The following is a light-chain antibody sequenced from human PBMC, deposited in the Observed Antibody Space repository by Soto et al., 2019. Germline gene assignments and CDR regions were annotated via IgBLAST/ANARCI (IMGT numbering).Light chain of an antibody. V-gene: IGKV3-20*01. CDR1: QSVSSK. Sequence: ETVMTQSPATLSVSPGERATVSCRASQSVSSKLAWYQQKPGQAPRLLIYGASSRATGIPDRFSGSGSGTDFTLTISRLEPEDFGVYYCQQSSRSPITFGQGTRLEI. CDR3: QQSSRSPIT. CDR2: GAS. J-gene: IGKJ5*01.